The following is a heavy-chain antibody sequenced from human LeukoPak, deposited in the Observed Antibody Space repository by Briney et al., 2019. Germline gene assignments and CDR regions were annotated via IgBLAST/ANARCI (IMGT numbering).Heavy chain of an antibody. CDR2: ISYDGSNK. Sequence: GRSLRLSCAASGFTFSSYAMHWVRQAPGKGLEWVAVISYDGSNKYYADSVKGRFTISRDNSKNTLYLQMNSLRAEDTAVYYCARGGGYCSSTSCSTLADYWGQGTLVTVSS. CDR1: GFTFSSYA. J-gene: IGHJ4*02. V-gene: IGHV3-30-3*01. D-gene: IGHD2-2*03. CDR3: ARGGGYCSSTSCSTLADY.